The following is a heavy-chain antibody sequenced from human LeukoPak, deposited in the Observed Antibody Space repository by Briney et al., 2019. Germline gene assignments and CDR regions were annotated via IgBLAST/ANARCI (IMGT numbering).Heavy chain of an antibody. Sequence: PSETLSLTCTVSGGSISSSNYYWVWIRQPPGKGLEWIGSIYYSGSTYYNPSLESRITISVDTSKNQFSLKLSSVTAADTAVYYCARRGSSSSLDYWGQGTLVTVSS. CDR3: ARRGSSSSLDY. CDR1: GGSISSSNYY. J-gene: IGHJ4*02. CDR2: IYYSGST. D-gene: IGHD6-6*01. V-gene: IGHV4-39*01.